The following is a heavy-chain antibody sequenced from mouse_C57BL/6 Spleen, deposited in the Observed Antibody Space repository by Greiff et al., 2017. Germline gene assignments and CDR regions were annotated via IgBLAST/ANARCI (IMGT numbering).Heavy chain of an antibody. V-gene: IGHV1-81*01. CDR3: ARLTGTGGDY. CDR2: IYPSSGNT. J-gene: IGHJ4*01. Sequence: QVQLKQPGAELARPGASVKLSCKASGYTFTSYGISWVKQRTGQGLEWIGEIYPSSGNTYYNETFKGKATLTADKSSSTAYMVLRSLTSEDSAVYCWARLTGTGGDYWGQGTTVTVSS. D-gene: IGHD4-1*01. CDR1: GYTFTSYG.